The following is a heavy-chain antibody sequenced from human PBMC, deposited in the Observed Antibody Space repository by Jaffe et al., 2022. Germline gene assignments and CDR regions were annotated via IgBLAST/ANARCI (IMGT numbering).Heavy chain of an antibody. Sequence: QVQLVESGGGVVQPGRSLRLSCAASGFTFSSYGMHWVRQAPGKGLEWVAVISYDGSNKYYADSVKGRFTISRDNSKNTLYLQMNSLRAEDTAVYYCAKDRFASGYSSSWLFDYWGQGTLVTVSS. CDR1: GFTFSSYG. CDR3: AKDRFASGYSSSWLFDY. J-gene: IGHJ4*02. D-gene: IGHD6-13*01. V-gene: IGHV3-30*18. CDR2: ISYDGSNK.